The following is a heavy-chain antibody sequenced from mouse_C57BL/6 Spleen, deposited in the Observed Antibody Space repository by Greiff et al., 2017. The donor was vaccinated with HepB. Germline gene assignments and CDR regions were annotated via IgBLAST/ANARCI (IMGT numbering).Heavy chain of an antibody. CDR1: GYTFTSYG. D-gene: IGHD1-1*01. CDR3: ARGTTVVAYYYAMDY. J-gene: IGHJ4*01. CDR2: IYPRSGNT. Sequence: VKLQESGAELARPGASVKLSCKASGYTFTSYGISWVKQRTGQGLEWIGEIYPRSGNTYYNEKFKGKATLTADKSSSTAYMELRSLTSEDSAVYFCARGTTVVAYYYAMDYWGQGTSVTVSS. V-gene: IGHV1-81*01.